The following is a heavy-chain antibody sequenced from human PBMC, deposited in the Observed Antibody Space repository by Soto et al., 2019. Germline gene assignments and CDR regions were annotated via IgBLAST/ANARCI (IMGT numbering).Heavy chain of an antibody. CDR1: GFTFSSYG. CDR2: ISYDGSNK. J-gene: IGHJ4*02. V-gene: IGHV3-30*18. D-gene: IGHD6-19*01. Sequence: QVQLVESGGGVVQPGRSLRLSCAASGFTFSSYGMHWVRQAPGKGLEWVAVISYDGSNKYYADSVKGRFTISRDNSKNTLYLRMNSLRAEDTAVYYCAKGLALSGWFDYWGQGTLVTVSS. CDR3: AKGLALSGWFDY.